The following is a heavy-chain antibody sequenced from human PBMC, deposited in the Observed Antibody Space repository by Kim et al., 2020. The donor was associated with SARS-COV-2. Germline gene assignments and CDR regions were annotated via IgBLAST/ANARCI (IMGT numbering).Heavy chain of an antibody. V-gene: IGHV1-2*06. J-gene: IGHJ4*02. D-gene: IGHD6-19*01. Sequence: ASVKVSCKASGYTFTGYYMHWVRQAPGQGLEWMGRINPNSGGTNYAQKFQGRVTMTRDTSISTAYMELSRLRSDDTAVYYCASLEGRSGWYYFDYWGQGTLVTVSS. CDR1: GYTFTGYY. CDR2: INPNSGGT. CDR3: ASLEGRSGWYYFDY.